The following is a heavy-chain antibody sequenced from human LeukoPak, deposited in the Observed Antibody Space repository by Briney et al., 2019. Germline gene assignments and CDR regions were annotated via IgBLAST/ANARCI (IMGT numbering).Heavy chain of an antibody. J-gene: IGHJ4*02. CDR2: MNPNSGNT. CDR1: GYTFTSYD. D-gene: IGHD7-27*01. V-gene: IGHV1-8*03. Sequence: ASVKVSCKASGYTFTSYDINWVRQATGQGLEWMGWMNPNSGNTGYAQKFQGRVTITRNTSISTAYMELSSLRSEDTAVYYCARGHRLTGDYISLFSDYWGQGTLVTVSS. CDR3: ARGHRLTGDYISLFSDY.